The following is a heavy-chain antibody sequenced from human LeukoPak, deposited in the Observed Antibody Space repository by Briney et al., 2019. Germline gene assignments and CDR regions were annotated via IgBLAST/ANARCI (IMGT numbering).Heavy chain of an antibody. D-gene: IGHD5-24*01. Sequence: GGSLRLSCAASGFTFSDYYMSWIRQAPGKGLEWVSYISSSGSTIYYADSVKGRFTISRDNAKNSLYLQMNSLRAEDTAVYYCARELSRDGYGDGGAYYYYGMDVWGQGTTVTVSS. V-gene: IGHV3-11*01. CDR2: ISSSGSTI. CDR3: ARELSRDGYGDGGAYYYYGMDV. J-gene: IGHJ6*02. CDR1: GFTFSDYY.